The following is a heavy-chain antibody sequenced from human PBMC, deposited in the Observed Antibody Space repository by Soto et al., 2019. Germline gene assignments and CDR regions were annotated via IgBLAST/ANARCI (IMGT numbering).Heavy chain of an antibody. V-gene: IGHV4-59*01. D-gene: IGHD2-2*01. J-gene: IGHJ6*03. CDR3: ARIGVVPAAMGYYYYYMDV. Sequence: QVQLQESGPGLVKPSETLSLTCTVSGGSISSYYWNWIRQPPGKGLEWSGYIYYSGSTNYNPSPKSRVTISVDTSKNQFSLKLSSVTAADTAVYYCARIGVVPAAMGYYYYYMDVWGKGTTVTVSS. CDR2: IYYSGST. CDR1: GGSISSYY.